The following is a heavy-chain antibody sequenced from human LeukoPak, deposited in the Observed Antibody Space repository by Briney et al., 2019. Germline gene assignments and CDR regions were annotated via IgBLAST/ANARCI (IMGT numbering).Heavy chain of an antibody. J-gene: IGHJ3*01. CDR2: IRPSDSSV. CDR1: GYMFTNHW. V-gene: IGHV5-51*01. Sequence: GESLKISCKGSGYMFTNHWIDWVLQMPGKGLEWLGTIRPSDSSVRYSPSFQGQVSISVDRSIDTAYLQWSSLKASDTAIYYCARHQNGDYSDASAFWGQGTMVSVSS. CDR3: ARHQNGDYSDASAF. D-gene: IGHD2-15*01.